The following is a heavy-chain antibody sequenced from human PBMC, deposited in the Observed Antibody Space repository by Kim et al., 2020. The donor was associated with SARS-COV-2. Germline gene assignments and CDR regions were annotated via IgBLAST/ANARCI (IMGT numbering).Heavy chain of an antibody. CDR2: ISSSSSYI. CDR3: ARDNMVRDHDAFDI. Sequence: GGSLRLSCAASGFTFSSYSMNWVRQAPGKGLEWVSSISSSSSYIYYADSVKGRFTIYRDNAKISLYLQMNSLRAEDTAVYYCARDNMVRDHDAFDIWGQGTMVTVSS. V-gene: IGHV3-21*01. CDR1: GFTFSSYS. J-gene: IGHJ3*02. D-gene: IGHD3-10*01.